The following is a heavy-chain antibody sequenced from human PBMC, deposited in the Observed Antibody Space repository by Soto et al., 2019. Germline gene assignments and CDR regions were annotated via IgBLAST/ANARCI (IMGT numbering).Heavy chain of an antibody. Sequence: PGGSLRLSCAASGFTLSGYVLHWARQAPGKGLEWVALISYDGSDKNYGDSVKGRFTISRDNSKNTLYLQMDSLRAEDTAMYYCATGRKWEHSYGMDAWGQGTTVTVSS. V-gene: IGHV3-30-3*01. D-gene: IGHD1-26*01. CDR2: ISYDGSDK. J-gene: IGHJ6*02. CDR3: ATGRKWEHSYGMDA. CDR1: GFTLSGYV.